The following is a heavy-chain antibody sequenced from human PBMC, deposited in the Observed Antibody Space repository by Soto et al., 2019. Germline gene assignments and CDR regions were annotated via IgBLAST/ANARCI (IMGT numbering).Heavy chain of an antibody. D-gene: IGHD6-13*01. V-gene: IGHV1-18*01. J-gene: IGHJ4*02. Sequence: QVQLVQSGAEVKKPGASVKVSCKASGYTFTSYGISWVRQAPGQGREWKGWISAYNGNTNFAQKLQGRVTMTTDTSTSTADMELRSLRSDDTAVYYCARESSSSSHDYWGQGTLVTVSS. CDR2: ISAYNGNT. CDR3: ARESSSSSHDY. CDR1: GYTFTSYG.